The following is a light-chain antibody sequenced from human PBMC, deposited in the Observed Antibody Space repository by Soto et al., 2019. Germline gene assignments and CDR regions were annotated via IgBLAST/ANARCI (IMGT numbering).Light chain of an antibody. CDR2: DAS. J-gene: IGKJ5*01. CDR3: QQRSNWPPVT. CDR1: QSVSSY. Sequence: IVWTRSPATLSLTPGERATLSCRASQSVSSYLAWYQQKPGQAPRLLIYDASNRATGIPARFSGSGSGTDFTLTISSLEPEDFAVYYCQQRSNWPPVTFGQGTRLEIK. V-gene: IGKV3-11*01.